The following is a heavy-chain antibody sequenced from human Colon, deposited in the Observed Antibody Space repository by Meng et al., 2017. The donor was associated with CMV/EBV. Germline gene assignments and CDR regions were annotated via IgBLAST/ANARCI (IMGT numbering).Heavy chain of an antibody. D-gene: IGHD4-11*01. V-gene: IGHV3-53*01. Sequence: GESLKISCAASGFTVSGNYVSWVRQAPGKGLEWVSLIYPVGSTYYADSVKGRFTISRDNSKNTVYLQMNSLRVEDTAVYYCARTLYSNYPSYYFDNLGQGTLVTVSS. CDR1: GFTVSGNY. CDR2: IYPVGST. CDR3: ARTLYSNYPSYYFDN. J-gene: IGHJ5*02.